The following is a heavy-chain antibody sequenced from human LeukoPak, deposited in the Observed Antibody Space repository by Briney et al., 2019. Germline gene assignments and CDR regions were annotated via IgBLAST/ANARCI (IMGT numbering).Heavy chain of an antibody. Sequence: GGSLRLSCADSGFTFSNAWMNWVRQAPGKGLEWVGLIKRKIDGETTDYAAPVKGRFTISRDDSKNTLYLQMNSLKTEDTAVYYCTAQGNYGDLLYWGQGTLVTVSS. D-gene: IGHD4-17*01. V-gene: IGHV3-15*01. J-gene: IGHJ4*02. CDR2: IKRKIDGETT. CDR3: TAQGNYGDLLY. CDR1: GFTFSNAW.